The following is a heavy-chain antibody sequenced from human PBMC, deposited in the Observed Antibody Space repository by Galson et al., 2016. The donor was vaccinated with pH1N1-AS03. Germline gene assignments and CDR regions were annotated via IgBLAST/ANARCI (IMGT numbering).Heavy chain of an antibody. CDR3: ARDANYDFWSGHDAFDI. J-gene: IGHJ3*02. D-gene: IGHD3-3*01. Sequence: SVKVSCKASRYTFTSYYTHWVRQAPGQGLEWMGGIIAMFGTANYAQKVQGRVTMTADTSTSTAYMELSSLRSEDTAVYYCARDANYDFWSGHDAFDIWGQGTMVTVSS. CDR2: IIAMFGTA. CDR1: RYTFTSYY. V-gene: IGHV1-69*06.